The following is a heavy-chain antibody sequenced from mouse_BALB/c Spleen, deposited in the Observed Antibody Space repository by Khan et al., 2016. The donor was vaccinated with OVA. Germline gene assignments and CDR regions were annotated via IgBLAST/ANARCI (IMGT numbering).Heavy chain of an antibody. CDR2: ISHSGNT. V-gene: IGHV3-8*02. J-gene: IGHJ3*01. Sequence: EVQLQESGPSLVKPSQTLSLTCSVTGDSITRGYWNWIRKFPGNKLDYMGYISHSGNTYCNPSLKSRISITRDTSKNQYYLQLNSVTTEDTATYYCACELRGFAYWGQGTLVTVSA. CDR3: ACELRGFAY. CDR1: GDSITRGY. D-gene: IGHD1-1*01.